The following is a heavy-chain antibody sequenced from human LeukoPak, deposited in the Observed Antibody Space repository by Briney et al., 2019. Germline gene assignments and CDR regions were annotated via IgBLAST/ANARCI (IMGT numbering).Heavy chain of an antibody. CDR3: AASTKHTAMVDY. CDR1: GFTFSSYS. V-gene: IGHV3-21*01. CDR2: IGSSSSYI. Sequence: PGGSLRLSCAASGFTFSSYSMNWVRQAPGKRLEWVSSIGSSSSYIYYADSVKGRFTISRDNAKNSLHLQMNSLRAEDTAVYYCAASTKHTAMVDYWGQGTLVTVSS. D-gene: IGHD5-18*01. J-gene: IGHJ4*02.